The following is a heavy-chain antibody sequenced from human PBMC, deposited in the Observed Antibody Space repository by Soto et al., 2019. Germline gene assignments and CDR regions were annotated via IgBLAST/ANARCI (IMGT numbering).Heavy chain of an antibody. Sequence: PVGSLRLSCAASGFTFSGYAMSWVRQAPGKGLEWVSAISGSGGSTYYADSVKGRFTISRDNSKNTLYLQMNSLRAEDTAVYYCAKGIAAAGPHYFDYWGQGTLVTVSS. V-gene: IGHV3-23*01. D-gene: IGHD6-13*01. J-gene: IGHJ4*02. CDR2: ISGSGGST. CDR3: AKGIAAAGPHYFDY. CDR1: GFTFSGYA.